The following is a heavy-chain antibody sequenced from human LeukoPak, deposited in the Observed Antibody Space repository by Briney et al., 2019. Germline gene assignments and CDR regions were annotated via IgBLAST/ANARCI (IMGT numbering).Heavy chain of an antibody. J-gene: IGHJ6*02. CDR3: ARDSRGCSSTSCYSYGMDV. D-gene: IGHD2-2*01. Sequence: SETLSLTCTVSGGSISSGGYYWSWIRQHPGKGLEWIGYIYYSGSTYYNPSLKSRVTISVDTSKNQFSLKLSSVTAADTAVYYCARDSRGCSSTSCYSYGMDVWGQGTTVTVSS. CDR2: IYYSGST. CDR1: GGSISSGGYY. V-gene: IGHV4-31*03.